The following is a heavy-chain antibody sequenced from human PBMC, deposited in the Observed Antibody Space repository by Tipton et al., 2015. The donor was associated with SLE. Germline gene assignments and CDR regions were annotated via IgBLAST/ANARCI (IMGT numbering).Heavy chain of an antibody. D-gene: IGHD6-13*01. CDR2: IYTSGST. CDR1: GGSISSGSYY. CDR3: ARGWGSWPYYFDY. V-gene: IGHV4-61*02. Sequence: TPSLTCTVSGGSISSGSYYWSWIRQPAGKGLEWIGRIYTSGSTNYNPSLKSRVTISVDTSKNQFSLKLSSVTAADTAVYYCARGWGSWPYYFDYWGQGTLVTVAS. J-gene: IGHJ4*02.